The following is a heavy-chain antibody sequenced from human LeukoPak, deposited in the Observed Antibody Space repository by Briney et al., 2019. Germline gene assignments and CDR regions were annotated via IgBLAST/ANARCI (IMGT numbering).Heavy chain of an antibody. CDR1: GGSISSYY. D-gene: IGHD6-19*01. J-gene: IGHJ6*02. Sequence: SETLSLTCTVSGGSISSYYWSWIRQPAGKGLEWIGRIYTSGSTNYNPSLKSRVTMSVDTSKNQFSLKLSSVTAADTAVYYCARGPLAVAGTFYYYGMDVWGQGTTVTVSS. CDR2: IYTSGST. CDR3: ARGPLAVAGTFYYYGMDV. V-gene: IGHV4-4*07.